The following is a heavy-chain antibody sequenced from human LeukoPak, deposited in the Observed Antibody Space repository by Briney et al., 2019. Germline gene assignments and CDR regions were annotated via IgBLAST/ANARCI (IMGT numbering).Heavy chain of an antibody. D-gene: IGHD3-10*01. CDR2: IIPILGIA. V-gene: IGHV1-69*04. J-gene: IGHJ4*02. Sequence: SVKVSCKASGGTFSSYAISWVRQAPGQGLEWMGRIIPILGIANYAQKFQGRVTITADKSTSTAYMELSSLRSEDTAVYYCARDTFDYYGSGNDDYWGQGTLVTVSS. CDR1: GGTFSSYA. CDR3: ARDTFDYYGSGNDDY.